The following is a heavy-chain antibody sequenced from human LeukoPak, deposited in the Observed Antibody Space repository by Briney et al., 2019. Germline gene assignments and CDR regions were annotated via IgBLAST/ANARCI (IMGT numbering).Heavy chain of an antibody. CDR2: IKQDGSDK. J-gene: IGHJ3*02. Sequence: GGSLRLSCAASGFTFSYYWMSWVRQAPGKGLEWVANIKQDGSDKYYVDSVKGRFTISRDNAKNSLYLQMNSLSAEDTAMYYCTRDLTNWNDATFDIRGQGTMVTVSS. CDR1: GFTFSYYW. D-gene: IGHD1-1*01. V-gene: IGHV3-7*01. CDR3: TRDLTNWNDATFDI.